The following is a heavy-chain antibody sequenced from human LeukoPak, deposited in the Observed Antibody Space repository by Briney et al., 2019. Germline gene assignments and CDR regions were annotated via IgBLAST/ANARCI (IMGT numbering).Heavy chain of an antibody. CDR1: DGSISRYL. J-gene: IGHJ4*02. Sequence: SETLSLTYAVSDGSISRYLWSWIRQPAGKGLEWLGRIHTSGTTTYSPSFQSRVTMSMDTSKKQISLRLSSVTATDTAVYYCARDLLSTAGFFDYWGQGTLVTVSS. CDR3: ARDLLSTAGFFDY. CDR2: IHTSGTT. D-gene: IGHD6-19*01. V-gene: IGHV4-4*07.